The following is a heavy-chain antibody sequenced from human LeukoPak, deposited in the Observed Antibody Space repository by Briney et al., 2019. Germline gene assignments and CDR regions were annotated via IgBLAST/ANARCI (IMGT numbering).Heavy chain of an antibody. CDR1: GYTFTSYG. J-gene: IGHJ5*02. CDR2: IGAYNGNT. Sequence: ASVKVSCKASGYTFTSYGISWVRQAPGQGLEWMGWIGAYNGNTNYAQKLQGRVTMTADTSTSTAYMELRSLRSDDTAVYYCARVRIAAAVYWFDPWGQGTLVTVSS. CDR3: ARVRIAAAVYWFDP. V-gene: IGHV1-18*01. D-gene: IGHD6-13*01.